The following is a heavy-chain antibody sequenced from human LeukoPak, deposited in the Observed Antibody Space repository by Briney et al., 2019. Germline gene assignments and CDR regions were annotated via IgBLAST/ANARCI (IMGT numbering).Heavy chain of an antibody. CDR1: GYSIKNGFY. Sequence: PSETLSLTCTVSGYSIKNGFYWGWIRQPPGKGLEWIGSIYHSGSSYYNPSLKSRVTISVNTSKNQFSLKLSSVTAADTAVYYCARIGAISAHFFDYWGQGTLVPVSS. CDR3: ARIGAISAHFFDY. V-gene: IGHV4-38-2*02. D-gene: IGHD1-26*01. CDR2: IYHSGSS. J-gene: IGHJ4*02.